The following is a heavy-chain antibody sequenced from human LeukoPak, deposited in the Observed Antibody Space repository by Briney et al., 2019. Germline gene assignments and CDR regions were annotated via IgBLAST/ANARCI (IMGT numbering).Heavy chain of an antibody. CDR1: GYTFTGYY. CDR2: VNPRTGDT. V-gene: IGHV1-2*06. J-gene: IGHJ3*02. Sequence: ASVKVSCKASGYTFTGYYVHWVRQAPGEGLEWMGRVNPRTGDTDYAQEFQDRVTMTRDTSINTAYMELSSLTSDDTAVYYSARPQPWEYAFDIWGQGTMVTVSS. D-gene: IGHD1-26*01. CDR3: ARPQPWEYAFDI.